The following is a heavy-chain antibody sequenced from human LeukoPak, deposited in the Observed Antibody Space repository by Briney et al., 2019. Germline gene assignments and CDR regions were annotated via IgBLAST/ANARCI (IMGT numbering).Heavy chain of an antibody. V-gene: IGHV4-39*07. Sequence: SETLSLTCTVPGGSISSSSYYWGWIRQPPGKGLEWIASIYYSGSTYYNPSLKSRVTMSVDTSKKQFSLRLSSVTAADTAVYYCARTPIYYFDNSGYYNWGQGTLVTVSS. D-gene: IGHD3-22*01. CDR2: IYYSGST. J-gene: IGHJ4*02. CDR1: GGSISSSSYY. CDR3: ARTPIYYFDNSGYYN.